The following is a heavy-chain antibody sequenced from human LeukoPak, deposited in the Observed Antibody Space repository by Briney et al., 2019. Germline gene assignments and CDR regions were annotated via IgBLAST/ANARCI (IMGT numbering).Heavy chain of an antibody. CDR2: FDPEDGET. J-gene: IGHJ4*02. D-gene: IGHD3-22*01. V-gene: IGHV1-24*01. CDR1: GYTLTELS. CDR3: ATGLYYSNLY. Sequence: ASVKVSCKVSGYTLTELSMHWVRQAPGKGLEWMGGFDPEDGETIYAQKFQGSVTMTEDSSTGTAYMELSSLRSEDTAVYYCATGLYYSNLYWGQGTLVTVSS.